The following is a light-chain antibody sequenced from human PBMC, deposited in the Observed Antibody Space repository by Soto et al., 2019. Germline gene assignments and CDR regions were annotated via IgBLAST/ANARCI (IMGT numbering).Light chain of an antibody. J-gene: IGKJ2*01. V-gene: IGKV1-5*01. Sequence: DIQMTQSPSTLSASAGDRVTITCRASQSISSWLAWYQQKPGKAPKLLIYDASSLERGVPSRFSGSGSGTEFTLTISSLQPDDFATYYCQQYNSYPMYTFGQGTKLEIK. CDR2: DAS. CDR1: QSISSW. CDR3: QQYNSYPMYT.